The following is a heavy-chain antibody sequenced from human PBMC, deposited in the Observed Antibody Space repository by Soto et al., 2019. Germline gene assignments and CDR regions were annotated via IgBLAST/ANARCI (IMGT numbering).Heavy chain of an antibody. CDR1: GFTFSSYA. CDR3: ARDQYYYDSSGYVP. D-gene: IGHD3-22*01. V-gene: IGHV3-30-3*01. Sequence: QVQLVESGGGVVQPGRSLRLSCAASGFTFSSYAMHWVRQAPGKGLEWVAVISYDGSNKYYADSVKGRFTISRDNSKNTLYLQMNSLRAEDTAVYYCARDQYYYDSSGYVPWGQGTLVTVSS. J-gene: IGHJ5*02. CDR2: ISYDGSNK.